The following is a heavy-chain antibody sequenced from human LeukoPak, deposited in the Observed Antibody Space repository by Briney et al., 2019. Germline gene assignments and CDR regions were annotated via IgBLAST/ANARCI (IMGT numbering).Heavy chain of an antibody. CDR3: AGEAVAGTRDDAFDI. J-gene: IGHJ3*02. Sequence: VASVKVSCKASGYTFTSYYMHWVRQAPGQGLEWMGIINPSGGSTSYAQKFQGRVTMTRDTSTSTVYMELSSLRSEDTAVYYCAGEAVAGTRDDAFDIWGQGTMVTVSS. CDR2: INPSGGST. CDR1: GYTFTSYY. D-gene: IGHD6-19*01. V-gene: IGHV1-46*01.